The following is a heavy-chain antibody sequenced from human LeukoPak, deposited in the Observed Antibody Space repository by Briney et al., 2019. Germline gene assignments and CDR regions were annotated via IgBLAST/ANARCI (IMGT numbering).Heavy chain of an antibody. Sequence: SETLSLTCTVSGGSISSGSYYWSWIRQPPGKGLEWIGYIYYSGSTNYNPSLKSRVTMSVDTSKNQFSLKLSSVTAADTAVYYCARDDPKYYYYGMDVWGQGTTVTVSS. J-gene: IGHJ6*02. CDR2: IYYSGST. D-gene: IGHD6-6*01. CDR3: ARDDPKYYYYGMDV. V-gene: IGHV4-61*01. CDR1: GGSISSGSYY.